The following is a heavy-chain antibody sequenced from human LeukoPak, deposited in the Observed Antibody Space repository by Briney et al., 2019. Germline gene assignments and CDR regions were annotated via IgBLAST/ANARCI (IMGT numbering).Heavy chain of an antibody. D-gene: IGHD3-3*01. Sequence: PGGSLRLSCAASGSTFNTYWMHWVRQAPGKGLVWVSHINSDGSSTNYADSVKGRFTISRDNAKNTLYLQMNSLRAEDTAVYYCASSITIYGVVSRFDYWGQGTLVTVSS. J-gene: IGHJ4*02. CDR2: INSDGSST. V-gene: IGHV3-74*01. CDR1: GSTFNTYW. CDR3: ASSITIYGVVSRFDY.